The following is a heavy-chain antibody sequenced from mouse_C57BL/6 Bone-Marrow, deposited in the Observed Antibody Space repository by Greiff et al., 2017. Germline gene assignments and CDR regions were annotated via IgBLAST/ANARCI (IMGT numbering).Heavy chain of an antibody. J-gene: IGHJ4*01. CDR1: GYTFTDYY. V-gene: IGHV1-76*01. Sequence: VKLMESGAELVRPGASVKLSCKASGYTFTDYYINWVKQRPGQGLEWIARIYPGSGNTYYNEKFKGKATMTAEKSSSTAYMQLSSLTSEDSAVYFCARTRYYGTGDYWGQGTSVTVSS. CDR2: IYPGSGNT. D-gene: IGHD2-1*01. CDR3: ARTRYYGTGDY.